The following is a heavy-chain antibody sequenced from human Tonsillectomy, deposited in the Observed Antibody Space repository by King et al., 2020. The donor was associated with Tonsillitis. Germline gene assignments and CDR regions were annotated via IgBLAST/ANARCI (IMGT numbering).Heavy chain of an antibody. D-gene: IGHD1-26*01. CDR3: ARAIIVGASGGNY. Sequence: VQLVQSGAEVKKPGASVKVSCKASGYTFTGYYMHWVRQAPGQGLEWMGWINPNSGGTNYAQKFQGRVTMTRDTSISTAYMEVSRLRSDDTAVYYCARAIIVGASGGNYWGQGTLVTVSS. CDR1: GYTFTGYY. V-gene: IGHV1-2*02. J-gene: IGHJ4*02. CDR2: INPNSGGT.